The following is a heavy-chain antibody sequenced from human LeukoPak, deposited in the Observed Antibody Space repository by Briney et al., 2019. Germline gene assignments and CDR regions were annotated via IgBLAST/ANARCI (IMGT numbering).Heavy chain of an antibody. CDR2: ISYDGSNK. CDR3: AKDPSDYGDSLGYFDY. Sequence: PGGSLRLSCAATGFTFSDYAMHWVRQAPGKGLEWVAIISYDGSNKYYADSVKGRFTISRDNSKDTLYLQMNSLRAEDTAVYYCAKDPSDYGDSLGYFDYWGQGTLDTVSS. J-gene: IGHJ4*02. D-gene: IGHD4-17*01. V-gene: IGHV3-30-3*01. CDR1: GFTFSDYA.